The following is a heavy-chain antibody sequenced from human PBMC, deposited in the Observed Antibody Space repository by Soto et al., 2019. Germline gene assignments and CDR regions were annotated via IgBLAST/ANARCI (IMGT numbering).Heavy chain of an antibody. J-gene: IGHJ4*02. Sequence: SETLSLTCIVSGESISSSSYYWGWIRQPPGKGLEWIGSIYYSGRTYYNPSFKSRVTISIDTSKSKFSLKLSSVTATDTAVYYCAIQRSTVVPQAHFAHWGQGAPVTVS. CDR1: GESISSSSYY. CDR3: AIQRSTVVPQAHFAH. D-gene: IGHD2-21*01. V-gene: IGHV4-39*01. CDR2: IYYSGRT.